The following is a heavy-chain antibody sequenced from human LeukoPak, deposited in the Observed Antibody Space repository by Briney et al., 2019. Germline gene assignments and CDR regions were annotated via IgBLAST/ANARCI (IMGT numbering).Heavy chain of an antibody. J-gene: IGHJ5*02. Sequence: GGSLRLSCAASGFTFSSYGMHWVRQAPGKGLEWVAFIRYDGSNKYYADSVKGRFTISRDNSKNTLYLQMNSLRAEDTAVYYCAKGRWDSSGYSWFDPWGQGTLVTVSS. V-gene: IGHV3-30*02. CDR1: GFTFSSYG. D-gene: IGHD3-22*01. CDR3: AKGRWDSSGYSWFDP. CDR2: IRYDGSNK.